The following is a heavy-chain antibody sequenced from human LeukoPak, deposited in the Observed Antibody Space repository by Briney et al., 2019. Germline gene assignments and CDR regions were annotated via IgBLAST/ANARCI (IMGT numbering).Heavy chain of an antibody. CDR1: GFTFSSYG. J-gene: IGHJ2*01. CDR2: IWYDGSNK. V-gene: IGHV3-33*01. Sequence: GGSLRLSCAASGFTFSSYGMHWVRQAPGKGLEWVAVIWYDGSNKYYVDSVKGRFTISRDNSKNTLYLQMNSLRAEDTAVYYCARAYYDILTGYYNDWYFDLWGRGTLVTVSS. CDR3: ARAYYDILTGYYNDWYFDL. D-gene: IGHD3-9*01.